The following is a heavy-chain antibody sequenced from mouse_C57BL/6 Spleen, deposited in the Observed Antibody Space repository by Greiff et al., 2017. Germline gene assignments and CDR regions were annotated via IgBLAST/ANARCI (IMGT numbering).Heavy chain of an antibody. D-gene: IGHD3-2*02. CDR3: ARLSPDDY. CDR2: IDPSDSYP. CDR1: GYTFTSYW. J-gene: IGHJ2*01. V-gene: IGHV1-69*01. Sequence: QVQLQQPGAELVMPGASVKLSCKASGYTFTSYWMHWVKQRPGQGLEWIGEIDPSDSYPNYNQKFKGKSTLTVDKSSSTAYMQLSSLTSEDSAVYYCARLSPDDYWGQGTTLTVSS.